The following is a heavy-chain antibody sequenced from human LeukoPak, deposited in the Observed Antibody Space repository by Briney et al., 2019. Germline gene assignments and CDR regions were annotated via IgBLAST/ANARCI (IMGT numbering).Heavy chain of an antibody. V-gene: IGHV5-51*01. Sequence: GESLKISCKGSGYSFTSYWIGWVRQMPGKGLEWMGIIYPGDSDTRYSPSFQGQVTISADKSISTAYLQWSSLKASDTAMYYCARHPDYYDSSGYYRAFDIWGQGTMVTVSS. CDR3: ARHPDYYDSSGYYRAFDI. CDR1: GYSFTSYW. J-gene: IGHJ3*02. D-gene: IGHD3-22*01. CDR2: IYPGDSDT.